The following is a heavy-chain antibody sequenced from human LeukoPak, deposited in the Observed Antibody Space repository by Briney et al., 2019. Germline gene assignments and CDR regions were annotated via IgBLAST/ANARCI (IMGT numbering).Heavy chain of an antibody. J-gene: IGHJ6*03. CDR1: GYTFTSYY. Sequence: ASVKVSCKASGYTFTSYYTHWVRQAPGQGLEWMGIINPSGGSTSYAQKFQGRVTMTRDTSTSTVYMELSSLRSEDTAVYYCAREEIVAAAYFYYYYYMDVWGKGTTVTVSS. V-gene: IGHV1-46*01. CDR2: INPSGGST. CDR3: AREEIVAAAYFYYYYYMDV. D-gene: IGHD5-12*01.